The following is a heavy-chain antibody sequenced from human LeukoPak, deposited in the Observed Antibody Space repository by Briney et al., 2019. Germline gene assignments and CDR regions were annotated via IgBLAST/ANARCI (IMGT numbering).Heavy chain of an antibody. CDR2: ISYDGSNK. V-gene: IGHV3-30*04. J-gene: IGHJ4*02. Sequence: PGGSLGLSSAASGFTFSSYAMHWVRQAPGKGLEWVAVISYDGSNKYYADSVKGRFTISRDNSKNTLYLQMNSLRAEDTAVYYCARGSPGESDYFDYWGQGTLVTVSS. CDR3: ARGSPGESDYFDY. CDR1: GFTFSSYA.